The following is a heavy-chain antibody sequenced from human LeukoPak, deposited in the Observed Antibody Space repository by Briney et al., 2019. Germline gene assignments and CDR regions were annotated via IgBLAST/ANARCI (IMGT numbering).Heavy chain of an antibody. CDR2: IWYDGSNK. CDR3: ARDLYSSSWYGAFDI. J-gene: IGHJ3*02. D-gene: IGHD6-13*01. CDR1: GFTFSSYG. Sequence: GGSLRLSCAVSGFTFSSYGMHWVRRAPGKGLEWVAVIWYDGSNKYYADSVKGRFTISRDNSKNTLYLQMNSLRAEDTAVYYCARDLYSSSWYGAFDIWGQGTMVTVSP. V-gene: IGHV3-33*01.